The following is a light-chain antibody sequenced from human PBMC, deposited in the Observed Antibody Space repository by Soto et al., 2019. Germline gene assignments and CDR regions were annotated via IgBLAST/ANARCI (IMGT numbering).Light chain of an antibody. J-gene: IGLJ7*01. CDR2: DTS. CDR3: LLSYSGGRPV. CDR1: TGAVTSGHY. V-gene: IGLV7-46*01. Sequence: QAVVTQEPSLTVSPGGTVTLTCGSSTGAVTSGHYPYWFQQKPGQAPRTLIYDTSNKHSWTPARFSGSLLGGKAALTLSGAQPEDEAAYYCLLSYSGGRPVFGGGTQLTVL.